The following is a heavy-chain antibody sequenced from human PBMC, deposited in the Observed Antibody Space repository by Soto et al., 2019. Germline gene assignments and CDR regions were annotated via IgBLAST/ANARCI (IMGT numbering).Heavy chain of an antibody. D-gene: IGHD3-10*01. J-gene: IGHJ5*02. CDR1: GFTFSSYS. Sequence: PGGSLRLSCAASGFTFSSYSMNWVRQAPGKGLEWVSSISSSSSYIYYADSVKSRLTITKDTSKNQVVLTMTNMDPVDTATYYCARRPGGWFDPWGQGTLVTVSS. V-gene: IGHV3-21*03. CDR3: ARRPGGWFDP. CDR2: ISSSSSYI.